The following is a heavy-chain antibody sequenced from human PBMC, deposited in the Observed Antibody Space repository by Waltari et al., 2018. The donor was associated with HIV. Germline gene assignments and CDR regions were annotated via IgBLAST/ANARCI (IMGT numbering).Heavy chain of an antibody. CDR1: GFTFSSYW. J-gene: IGHJ4*02. Sequence: EVQLVESGGGLVQPGGSLRLSCAASGFTFSSYWRSWVRQAPGKGLEWVANIKQDGSEKYYVDSVKGRFTISRDNAKNSLYLQMNSLRAEDTAVYYCARGRFLEWLFDYWGQGTLVTVSS. D-gene: IGHD3-3*01. CDR3: ARGRFLEWLFDY. CDR2: IKQDGSEK. V-gene: IGHV3-7*04.